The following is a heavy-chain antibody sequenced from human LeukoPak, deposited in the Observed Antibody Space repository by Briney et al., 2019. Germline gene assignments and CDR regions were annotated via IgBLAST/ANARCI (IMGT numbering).Heavy chain of an antibody. J-gene: IGHJ5*02. V-gene: IGHV1-18*01. Sequence: ASVKVSCKASGYTFTSYGISWVRQAPGQGLEWMGWISAYNGNTNYAQKLQGRVTMTTDTSTSTAYMELRSLRSDDTAVYYCARDKEVATDFNYYGSGSYYPWGQGTLVTVSS. CDR3: ARDKEVATDFNYYGSGSYYP. CDR2: ISAYNGNT. CDR1: GYTFTSYG. D-gene: IGHD3-10*01.